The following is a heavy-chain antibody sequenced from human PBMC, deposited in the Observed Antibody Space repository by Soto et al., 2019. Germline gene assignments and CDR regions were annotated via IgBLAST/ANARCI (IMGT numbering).Heavy chain of an antibody. D-gene: IGHD3-10*01. Sequence: ASVKVSCKASGYTFTSYGISWVRQAPGQGLEWMGWISAYNGNTNYAQKLQGRVTMTTDTSTSTAYMELRSLRSDDTAVYYCARDIPYYGSGSYYFSWGQGTLVTVSS. CDR2: ISAYNGNT. V-gene: IGHV1-18*01. J-gene: IGHJ4*02. CDR3: ARDIPYYGSGSYYFS. CDR1: GYTFTSYG.